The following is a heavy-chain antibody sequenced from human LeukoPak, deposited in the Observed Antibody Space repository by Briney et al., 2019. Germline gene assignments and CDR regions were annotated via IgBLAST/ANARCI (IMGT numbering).Heavy chain of an antibody. CDR1: GFTVSSNY. CDR3: AREFRYYFDY. V-gene: IGHV3-53*05. Sequence: GGSLRLSCAASGFTVSSNYMSWVRQAPGKGLEWVSVIYSGGSTYYADSVKGRFTISRDNSKNTLYLQMNSLRSEDTAVYYCAREFRYYFDYWGQGTLVTVSS. J-gene: IGHJ4*02. CDR2: IYSGGST.